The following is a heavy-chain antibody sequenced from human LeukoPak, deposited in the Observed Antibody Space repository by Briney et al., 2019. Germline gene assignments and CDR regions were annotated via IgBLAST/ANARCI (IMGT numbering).Heavy chain of an antibody. J-gene: IGHJ6*02. CDR1: GYTLTELS. Sequence: GASVKVSCKVSGYTLTELSMHWVRQAPGKGLEWMGGFDPEGSETIYAQKFQGRVTMTEDTSTDTAYMELSSLRSEDTAVYYCATALYGSGSYRLTPGYYYYGMDVWGQGTTVTVSS. D-gene: IGHD3-10*01. V-gene: IGHV1-24*01. CDR3: ATALYGSGSYRLTPGYYYYGMDV. CDR2: FDPEGSET.